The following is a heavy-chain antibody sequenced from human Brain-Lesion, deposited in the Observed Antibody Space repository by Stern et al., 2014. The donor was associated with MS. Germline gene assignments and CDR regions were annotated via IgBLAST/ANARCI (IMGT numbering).Heavy chain of an antibody. CDR3: ARDQRGITIFGVVTDYYYLGMDV. D-gene: IGHD3-3*01. J-gene: IGHJ6*02. Sequence: QVQLVESGAEVKKPGASVKVSCKTSGYIFTGYHIHWVRQAPGEGLEWMAWINPHTCGTKYAQKFQGRVTMSRDTSISTAYVELSSLTSDDTAVYYCARDQRGITIFGVVTDYYYLGMDVWGQGTTVTVSS. V-gene: IGHV1-2*02. CDR1: GYIFTGYH. CDR2: INPHTCGT.